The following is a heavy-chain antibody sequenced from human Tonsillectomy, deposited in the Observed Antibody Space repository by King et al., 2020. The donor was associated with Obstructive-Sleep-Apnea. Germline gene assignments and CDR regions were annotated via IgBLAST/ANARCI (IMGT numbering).Heavy chain of an antibody. CDR1: GLTFSNAW. D-gene: IGHD4-17*01. J-gene: IGHJ4*02. CDR2: IKRKTDDGPT. Sequence: VQLVESGGGLVKPGGSLRLSCAASGLTFSNAWMSWVRQAPGKGLVWVGRIKRKTDDGPTDCAAPVKGRFTISRDDSKNTLFLQMNALKTEDTAVYYCTTDPGDYADYWGQGTLVTVSS. CDR3: TTDPGDYADY. V-gene: IGHV3-15*01.